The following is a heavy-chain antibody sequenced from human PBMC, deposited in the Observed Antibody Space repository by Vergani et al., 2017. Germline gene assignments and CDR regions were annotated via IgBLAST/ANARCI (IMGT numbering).Heavy chain of an antibody. CDR3: ARDTGRGVNYYYYGMDV. J-gene: IGHJ6*02. CDR1: GGSISSGDYY. V-gene: IGHV4-30-4*01. Sequence: QVQLQESGPGLVKPSQTLSLTCTVSGGSISSGDYYWSWIRQPPGKGLEWIGYIYYSGSPYYNPSLKSRVTISVDTSKNQFSLKLSSVTAADTAVYYCARDTGRGVNYYYYGMDVWGQGTTVTVSS. CDR2: IYYSGSP. D-gene: IGHD3-10*01.